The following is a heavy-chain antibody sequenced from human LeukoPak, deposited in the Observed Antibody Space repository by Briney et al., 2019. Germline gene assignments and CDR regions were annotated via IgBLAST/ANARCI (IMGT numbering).Heavy chain of an antibody. CDR2: ISAYNGDR. Sequence: ASVKVSCKASGYAFTSYGISWVRQAPGHGLEWMGWISAYNGDRNYARNPQGRVTMTTDTSTSTAYVELTSLRSDDTAVYYCARDGGGVGALSPDFWGQGTLVTVSS. J-gene: IGHJ4*02. CDR3: ARDGGGVGALSPDF. CDR1: GYAFTSYG. D-gene: IGHD1-26*01. V-gene: IGHV1-18*01.